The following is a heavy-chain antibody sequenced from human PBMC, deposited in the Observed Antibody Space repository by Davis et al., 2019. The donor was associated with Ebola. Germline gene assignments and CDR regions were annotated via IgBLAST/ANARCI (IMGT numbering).Heavy chain of an antibody. CDR1: GYTFTSYA. V-gene: IGHV1-69*05. Sequence: SVQVSCKASGYTFTSYAISWVRQAPGQGLEWMGGIIPIFGTANYAQKFQGRVTMTRDTSTSTVYMELSSLRSEDTAVYYCARDPIWSAYHTTNIDPWGQGTLVTVSS. D-gene: IGHD3-3*01. J-gene: IGHJ5*02. CDR3: ARDPIWSAYHTTNIDP. CDR2: IIPIFGTA.